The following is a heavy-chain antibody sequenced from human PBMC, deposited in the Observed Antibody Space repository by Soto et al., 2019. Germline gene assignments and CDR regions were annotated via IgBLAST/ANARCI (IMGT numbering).Heavy chain of an antibody. V-gene: IGHV3-49*03. CDR3: TRDGQYSSRWYDFGGETDY. J-gene: IGHJ4*02. D-gene: IGHD6-13*01. CDR2: IRSKAYGGTT. CDR1: GFTFGDYA. Sequence: GGSLRLSCTASGFTFGDYAMSWFRQAPGKGLEWVGFIRSKAYGGTTEYAASVKGRFTISRDDSKSIAYLQMNSLKTEDTAVYYCTRDGQYSSRWYDFGGETDYWGQGTLVTVSS.